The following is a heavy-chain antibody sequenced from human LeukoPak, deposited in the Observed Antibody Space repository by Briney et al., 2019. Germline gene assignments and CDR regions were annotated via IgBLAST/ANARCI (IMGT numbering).Heavy chain of an antibody. CDR3: ARDQGHYYFDY. Sequence: GGSLRLSCAASGFPFSSHWLSWFRQSPGRGLEWVAHINSDGSEKNYVDSVKGRFTISRDNSKNTLYLQMNSLRAEDTAVYYCARDQGHYYFDYWGQGTLVTVSS. CDR2: INSDGSEK. V-gene: IGHV3-7*01. CDR1: GFPFSSHW. J-gene: IGHJ4*02.